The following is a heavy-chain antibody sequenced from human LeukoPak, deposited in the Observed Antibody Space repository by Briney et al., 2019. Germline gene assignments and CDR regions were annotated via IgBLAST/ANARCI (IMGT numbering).Heavy chain of an antibody. CDR2: IIPIFGTA. J-gene: IGHJ5*02. CDR1: GGTFSSYA. D-gene: IGHD3-10*01. Sequence: GASVKVSCKASGGTFSSYAISWVRQAPGQGLEWMGGIIPIFGTANYAQKFQGRVTITADESTSTAYMELSSLRSEDTAVYYCARVIKTLRGQNWFDPWGQGTLVTVSS. CDR3: ARVIKTLRGQNWFDP. V-gene: IGHV1-69*13.